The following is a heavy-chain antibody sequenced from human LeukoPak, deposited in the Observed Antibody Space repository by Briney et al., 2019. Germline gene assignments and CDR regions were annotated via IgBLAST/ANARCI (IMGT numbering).Heavy chain of an antibody. CDR3: PRESRYCFDY. Sequence: GGCLRLSCSASGLTLRGDYMNSVRQAPGKGLEWVSCISSDSGTTHYADSVKCRFIISRDNAKNSLYLQMNSLRDEDTAVYYCPRESRYCFDYWGQGTLVTVSS. J-gene: IGHJ4*02. CDR1: GLTLRGDY. CDR2: ISSDSGTT. V-gene: IGHV3-48*02.